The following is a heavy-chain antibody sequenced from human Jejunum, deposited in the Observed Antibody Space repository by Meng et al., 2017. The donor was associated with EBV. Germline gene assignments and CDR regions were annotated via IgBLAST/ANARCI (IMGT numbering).Heavy chain of an antibody. CDR2: IYNSEST. D-gene: IGHD1-26*01. CDR3: ARDQNGSYFAY. V-gene: IGHV4-61*08. J-gene: IGHJ4*02. CDR1: GGSASSGGYY. Sequence: HVQLRAAGRGRGQSSETLSLPWPGSGGSASSGGYYWSWIRQPPGKGLEWIGYIYNSESTNYKSSLKSRVTISADTSKNQFSLRLSSVTAADTAVYYCARDQNGSYFAYWGQGTLVTVSS.